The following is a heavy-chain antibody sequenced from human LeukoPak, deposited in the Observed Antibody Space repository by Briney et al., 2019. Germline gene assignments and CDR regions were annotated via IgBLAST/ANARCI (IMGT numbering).Heavy chain of an antibody. D-gene: IGHD3-3*02. Sequence: PSETLSPTCAVYGGSFSGYYWSWIRQPPGKGLEWIGEIDHSGSTNYNPSLKSRVTISVDTSKNQFSLKLSSVTAADTAVYYCARGVSLSPTAKHFDLWGRGTLVTVYS. J-gene: IGHJ2*01. CDR3: ARGVSLSPTAKHFDL. CDR1: GGSFSGYY. CDR2: IDHSGST. V-gene: IGHV4-34*01.